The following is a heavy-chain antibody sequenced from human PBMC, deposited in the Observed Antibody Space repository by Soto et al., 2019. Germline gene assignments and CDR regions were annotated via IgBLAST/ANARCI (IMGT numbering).Heavy chain of an antibody. CDR2: IWYDGSNK. Sequence: QVQLVESGGGVVQPGRSLRLSCAASGFTFSSYGMHWVRQAPGKGLEWVAVIWYDGSNKYYADSVKGRFTISRDNSKNTLYLQMNSLRVEDTAGYYCARDRYSSGWYDLDYWGQGTLVTVSS. CDR3: ARDRYSSGWYDLDY. D-gene: IGHD6-19*01. CDR1: GFTFSSYG. V-gene: IGHV3-33*01. J-gene: IGHJ4*02.